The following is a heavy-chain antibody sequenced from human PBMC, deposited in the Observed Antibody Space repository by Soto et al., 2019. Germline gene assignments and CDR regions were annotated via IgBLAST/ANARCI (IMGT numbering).Heavy chain of an antibody. D-gene: IGHD3-3*01. V-gene: IGHV4-39*01. J-gene: IGHJ5*02. CDR1: GGSISSSSYY. Sequence: PSETLSLTCTVSGGSISSSSYYWGWIRQPPGKGLEWIGRIYYSGSTYYNPSLKSRVTISVDTSKNQFSLKLSSVTAADTAVYYCARSRETIFGVVIYNWFAPWGQGTLVTVSS. CDR3: ARSRETIFGVVIYNWFAP. CDR2: IYYSGST.